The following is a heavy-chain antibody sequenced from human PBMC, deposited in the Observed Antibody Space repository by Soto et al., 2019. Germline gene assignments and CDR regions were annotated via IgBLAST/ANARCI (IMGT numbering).Heavy chain of an antibody. Sequence: PGGSLRLSCAASGFTFSSYAMSWVRQAPGKGLEWVSAISGSGGSTYYADSVKGRFTISRDNSKNTLYLQMNSLRAEDTAVYYCAKGVGYYDFWSGYYDNYYYYMDVWGKGTTVTVSS. V-gene: IGHV3-23*01. CDR2: ISGSGGST. J-gene: IGHJ6*03. CDR3: AKGVGYYDFWSGYYDNYYYYMDV. D-gene: IGHD3-3*01. CDR1: GFTFSSYA.